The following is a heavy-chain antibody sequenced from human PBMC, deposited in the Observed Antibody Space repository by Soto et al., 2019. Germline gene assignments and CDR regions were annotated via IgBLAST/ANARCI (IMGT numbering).Heavy chain of an antibody. Sequence: EVQLVEWGGDLVQPGGSLRLSCAASGFTFGSNNMNWIRQAPGKGLEWLSYITGDSKTKYYADSVKGRFTISRDNARDAVYLQMNSLRDEDTAVYYCARDSGEWELRYDAFDIWGRGTLVTVSS. CDR1: GFTFGSNN. D-gene: IGHD1-26*01. J-gene: IGHJ3*02. V-gene: IGHV3-48*02. CDR3: ARDSGEWELRYDAFDI. CDR2: ITGDSKTK.